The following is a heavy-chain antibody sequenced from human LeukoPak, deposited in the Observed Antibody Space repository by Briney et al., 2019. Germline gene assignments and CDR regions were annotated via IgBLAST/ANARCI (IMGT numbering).Heavy chain of an antibody. V-gene: IGHV3-66*01. Sequence: GGSLRLSCAASGFTVSSDFMTWVRQAPGKGLEWVSIIHSGGSTSYADSVKGRFTISRDISKNTLYLQMNSLRAEDTAVYYCARIIAVAGTFMDYWGQGTLVTVSS. CDR1: GFTVSSDF. J-gene: IGHJ4*02. CDR3: ARIIAVAGTFMDY. D-gene: IGHD6-19*01. CDR2: IHSGGST.